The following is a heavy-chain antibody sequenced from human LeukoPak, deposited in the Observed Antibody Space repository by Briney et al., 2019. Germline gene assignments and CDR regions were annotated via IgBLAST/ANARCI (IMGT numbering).Heavy chain of an antibody. CDR2: IYSGGST. CDR3: ATDPSYVPPST. D-gene: IGHD5/OR15-5a*01. J-gene: IGHJ4*02. V-gene: IGHV3-53*01. CDR1: GFTVSSNY. Sequence: GGSLRLSCAASGFTVSSNYMSWVRQAPGKGLEWASVIYSGGSTYYADSVKGRFTISRDNSKNTLYLQMNSLRAEDTAVYYCATDPSYVPPSTWGQGTLVTVSS.